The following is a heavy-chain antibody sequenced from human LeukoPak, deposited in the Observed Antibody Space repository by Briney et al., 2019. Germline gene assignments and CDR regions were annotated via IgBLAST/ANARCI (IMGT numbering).Heavy chain of an antibody. CDR1: GFTFSSYG. J-gene: IGHJ4*02. CDR3: AREDRWYIDY. D-gene: IGHD4-23*01. V-gene: IGHV3-48*02. CDR2: ISSSSSTI. Sequence: GGSLRLSCAASGFTFSSYGMHWVRQAPGKGLEWVSYISSSSSTIYYADSVKGRFTISRDNAKNSLYLQMNSLRDEDTAVYYCAREDRWYIDYWGQGTLVTVSS.